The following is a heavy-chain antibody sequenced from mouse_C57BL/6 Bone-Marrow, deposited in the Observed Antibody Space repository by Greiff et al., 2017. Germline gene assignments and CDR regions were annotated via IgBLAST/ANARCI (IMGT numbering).Heavy chain of an antibody. CDR1: GFTLTSYG. V-gene: IGHV2-3*01. J-gene: IGHJ1*03. CDR2: IWGDGST. Sequence: VQLVESGPGLVAPSQSLSITCTVSGFTLTSYGVSWVRQPPGKGLEWLGVIWGDGSTYYHSALISRLSISKDTSKSQVFLNLNSLKTDDTATYSCAKWDPTTVVATRWYFDVWGTGTTVTVSS. CDR3: AKWDPTTVVATRWYFDV. D-gene: IGHD1-1*01.